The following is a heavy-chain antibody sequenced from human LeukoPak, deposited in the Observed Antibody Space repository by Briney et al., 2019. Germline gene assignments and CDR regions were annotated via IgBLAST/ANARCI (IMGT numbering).Heavy chain of an antibody. CDR3: ASQPESSH. CDR2: IYYSGST. CDR1: GGSISSSSYY. V-gene: IGHV4-39*01. J-gene: IGHJ4*02. Sequence: PSETLSLTCTVSGGSISSSSYYWGWIRQPPGKGLEWIGSIYYSGSTYYNPSLKSRVTISVDTSKNQFSLKLSSVTAADTAVYYCASQPESSHWGQGTLVTVSS.